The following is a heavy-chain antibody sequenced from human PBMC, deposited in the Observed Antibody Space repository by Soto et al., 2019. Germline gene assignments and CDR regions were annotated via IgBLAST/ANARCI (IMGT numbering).Heavy chain of an antibody. V-gene: IGHV4-4*02. CDR3: ARGLAAPTAGTLDY. J-gene: IGHJ4*02. CDR1: GGSISSTNW. D-gene: IGHD1-1*01. CDR2: IYHRGST. Sequence: LSLTCAVSGGSISSTNWWNWVRQPPGKGLERIGDIYHRGSTNYNPSLKSRVTISVDKSKNQFSLRLSLVTAADTAVYYCARGLAAPTAGTLDYWGLGILVTVSS.